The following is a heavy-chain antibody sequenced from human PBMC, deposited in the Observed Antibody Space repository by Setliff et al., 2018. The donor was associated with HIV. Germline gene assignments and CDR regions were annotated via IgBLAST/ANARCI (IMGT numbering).Heavy chain of an antibody. CDR2: INTNTGNP. CDR3: ARDGGNFWSGPSLYYYYMDV. J-gene: IGHJ6*03. CDR1: GYTFTSYA. V-gene: IGHV7-4-1*02. Sequence: ASVKVSCKASGYTFTSYAMNWVRQAPGQGLEWMGWINTNTGNPTYAQGFTGRFVFSLDTSVSTAYLQISSLKAEDTAVYYCARDGGNFWSGPSLYYYYMDVWGKGTTVTVSS. D-gene: IGHD3-3*01.